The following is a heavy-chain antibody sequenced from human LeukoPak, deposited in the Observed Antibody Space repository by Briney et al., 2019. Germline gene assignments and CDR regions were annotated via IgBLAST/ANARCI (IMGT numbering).Heavy chain of an antibody. V-gene: IGHV3-23*01. Sequence: PGGSLRLSCAASGFIFRNYAMSWVRQAPGKGLEWVSPITGSGDTTYYADSVKGRFTISRDNSKNTLYVEMNTLRAEDTAVYYCAKWGDYDILTGYYVSDFWGQGALVTVSS. CDR1: GFIFRNYA. CDR2: ITGSGDTT. D-gene: IGHD3-9*01. CDR3: AKWGDYDILTGYYVSDF. J-gene: IGHJ4*02.